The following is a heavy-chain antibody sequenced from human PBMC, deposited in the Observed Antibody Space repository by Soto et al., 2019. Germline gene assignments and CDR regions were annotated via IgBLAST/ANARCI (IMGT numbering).Heavy chain of an antibody. CDR2: IWNDGIRK. Sequence: PGGSLRLSCAASGFTFIKYGIHFVRHAPGKGLEWVALIWNDGIRKVYVDSVKGRFTISRDNSKNTLSLRMISLRTEDTSVYYCAKEAPGGWHFFDTWGQGTLVTVSS. CDR3: AKEAPGGWHFFDT. V-gene: IGHV3-30*02. D-gene: IGHD6-19*01. CDR1: GFTFIKYG. J-gene: IGHJ4*02.